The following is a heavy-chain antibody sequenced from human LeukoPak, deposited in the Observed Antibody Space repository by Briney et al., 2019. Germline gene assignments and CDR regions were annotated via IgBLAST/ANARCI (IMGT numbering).Heavy chain of an antibody. CDR2: MSLDGSSI. J-gene: IGHJ4*02. V-gene: IGHV3-30*15. CDR3: ARDRGKLRYFDL. Sequence: PGGSLRLSCVASGFAFNTQAVHWVRQAPGKGLEWLAVMSLDGSSIYYADSAKGRFTISRDNSKNTLYLQMSSLRVEDTAVYYCARDRGKLRYFDLWGQGTLLTVSS. D-gene: IGHD3-9*01. CDR1: GFAFNTQA.